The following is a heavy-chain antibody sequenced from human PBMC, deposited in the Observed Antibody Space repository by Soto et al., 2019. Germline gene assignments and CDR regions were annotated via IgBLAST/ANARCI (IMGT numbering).Heavy chain of an antibody. J-gene: IGHJ4*02. D-gene: IGHD3-22*01. Sequence: GGSLRLSCATSGFTFSTYGMHWVRQAPGKGLEWVAIVWYNGNHEFYTDSVKGRFSVSRDSSNNTVYLQMNNLRVEDTALYYCARDQGYYDSSGYFDFWGQGTLVTVSS. CDR1: GFTFSTYG. CDR2: VWYNGNHE. CDR3: ARDQGYYDSSGYFDF. V-gene: IGHV3-33*01.